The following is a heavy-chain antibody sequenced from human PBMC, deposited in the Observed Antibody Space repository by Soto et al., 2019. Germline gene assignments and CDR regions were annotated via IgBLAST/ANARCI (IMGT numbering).Heavy chain of an antibody. J-gene: IGHJ5*02. D-gene: IGHD3-10*01. Sequence: SETLSLTCSVYGGSFSGYYWSCIRQPPGKGLEWIGEINHSGSTNYNPSLKSRVTISVDTSKNQFSLKLSSVTAADTAVYYCARGPRITMVRRWFDPWGQGTLVTVSS. CDR3: ARGPRITMVRRWFDP. CDR2: INHSGST. CDR1: GGSFSGYY. V-gene: IGHV4-34*01.